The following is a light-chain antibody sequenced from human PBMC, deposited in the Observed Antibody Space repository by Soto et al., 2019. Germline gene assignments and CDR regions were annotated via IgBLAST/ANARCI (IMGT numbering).Light chain of an antibody. CDR1: ESVRSN. Sequence: EKLMTQSPVTLSVSPGERATLSCRASESVRSNLAWYQQKPGQAPRLLIYGASTRATGVPARFSGSGSGTEFTLTISSLQSEDFAVYYCQQYSNWPRTFGQGTKVEIK. V-gene: IGKV3-15*01. CDR3: QQYSNWPRT. CDR2: GAS. J-gene: IGKJ1*01.